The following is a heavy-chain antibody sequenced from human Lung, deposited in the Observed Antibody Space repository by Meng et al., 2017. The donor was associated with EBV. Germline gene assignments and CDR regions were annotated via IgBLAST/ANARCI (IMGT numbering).Heavy chain of an antibody. CDR2: VYHRGNT. Sequence: QVQMQESGQGLGKPSGPPSLTWTVSGDSISSDIWWSWVRQPPGKGLEWIGEVYHRGNTNYNPSLKSRVVISVDRSKNQFSLNLSSVTAADTAVYYCGRDQGRQLINHWGQGTLVTVSS. CDR3: GRDQGRQLINH. V-gene: IGHV4-4*02. CDR1: GDSISSDIW. J-gene: IGHJ4*02. D-gene: IGHD1-1*01.